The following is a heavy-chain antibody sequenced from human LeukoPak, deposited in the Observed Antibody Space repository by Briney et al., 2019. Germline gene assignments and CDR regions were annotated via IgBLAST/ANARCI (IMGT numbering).Heavy chain of an antibody. CDR3: ARDEYYGSGSYYNYYYYMDV. V-gene: IGHV3-21*01. Sequence: GGSLRLSXAASGFTFRSYSMNWVRQSPGKGLEWVSSISSSSSYIYYADSVKGRFTISRDNAKNSLYLQMNSLRAEDTAVYYCARDEYYGSGSYYNYYYYMDVWGIGTTVTVSS. CDR2: ISSSSSYI. J-gene: IGHJ6*03. CDR1: GFTFRSYS. D-gene: IGHD3-10*01.